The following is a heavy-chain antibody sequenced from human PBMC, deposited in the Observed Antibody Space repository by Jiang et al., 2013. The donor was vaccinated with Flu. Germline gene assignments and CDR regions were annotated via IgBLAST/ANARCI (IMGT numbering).Heavy chain of an antibody. Sequence: DGGTTDYAAPVKGRFTISRDDSKNTLYLQMNSLKTEDTAVYYCTTGARFVTTVLMPDAFDIWGQGTMVTVSS. V-gene: IGHV3-15*01. D-gene: IGHD4-23*01. J-gene: IGHJ3*02. CDR3: TTGARFVTTVLMPDAFDI. CDR2: DGGTT.